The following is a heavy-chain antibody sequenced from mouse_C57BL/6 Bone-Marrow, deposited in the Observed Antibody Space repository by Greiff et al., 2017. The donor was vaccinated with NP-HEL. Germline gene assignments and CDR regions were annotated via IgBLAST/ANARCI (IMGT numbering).Heavy chain of an antibody. D-gene: IGHD2-12*01. CDR3: ASKVYVDY. CDR2: INPSSGYT. J-gene: IGHJ2*01. Sequence: QVQLKQSGAELARPGASVKMSCKASGYTFTSYTMHWVKQRPGQGLEWIGYINPSSGYTKYNQKFKDKATLTADKSSSTAYMQLSSLTSEDSAVYYCASKVYVDYWGQGTTLTVSS. V-gene: IGHV1-4*01. CDR1: GYTFTSYT.